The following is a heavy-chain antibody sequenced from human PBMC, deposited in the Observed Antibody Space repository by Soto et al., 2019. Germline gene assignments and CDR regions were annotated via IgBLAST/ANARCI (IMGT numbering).Heavy chain of an antibody. V-gene: IGHV3-66*01. CDR3: ARDEGGSSWYFY. CDR1: GFTVSSNY. CDR2: IYSGGST. J-gene: IGHJ4*02. D-gene: IGHD6-13*01. Sequence: GGSLRLSCAASGFTVSSNYMSWVRQAPGKGLEWVSVIYSGGSTYYADSVKGRFTISRDNSKNTLYLQMNSLRAEDTAVYYCARDEGGSSWYFYWGQGTLVTISS.